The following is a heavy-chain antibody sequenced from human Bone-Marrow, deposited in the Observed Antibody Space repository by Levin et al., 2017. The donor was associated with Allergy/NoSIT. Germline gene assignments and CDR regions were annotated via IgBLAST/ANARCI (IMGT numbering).Heavy chain of an antibody. D-gene: IGHD2-15*01. V-gene: IGHV4-30-2*01. CDR3: ARVGSGGRFDP. CDR2: IYHSGST. J-gene: IGHJ5*02. Sequence: SQTLSLTCAVSGGSISSGGYSWSWIRQPPGKGLEWIGYIYHSGSTYYNPSLKSRVTISVDRSKNQFSLKLSSVTAADTAVYYCARVGSGGRFDPWGQGTLVTVSS. CDR1: GGSISSGGYS.